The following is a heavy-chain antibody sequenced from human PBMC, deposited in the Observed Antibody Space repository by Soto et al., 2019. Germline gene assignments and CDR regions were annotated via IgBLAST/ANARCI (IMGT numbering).Heavy chain of an antibody. D-gene: IGHD3-3*01. J-gene: IGHJ6*03. CDR2: ISSSSSYI. CDR3: AREVSPDFWSGFYYYYYMDV. V-gene: IGHV3-21*01. Sequence: EVQLVESGGGLVKPGGPLRLSCAASGFTFSSYSMNWVRQAPGKGLEWVSSISSSSSYIYYADSVKGRFTISRDNAKNSLYLQMNSLRAEDTAVYYCAREVSPDFWSGFYYYYYMDVWGKGTTVTVSS. CDR1: GFTFSSYS.